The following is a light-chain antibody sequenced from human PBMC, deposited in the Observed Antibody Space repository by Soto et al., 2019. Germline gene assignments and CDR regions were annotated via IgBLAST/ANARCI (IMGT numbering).Light chain of an antibody. V-gene: IGKV3-20*01. CDR3: QQYGSSPPYT. J-gene: IGKJ2*01. CDR1: QSVSSSY. CDR2: GAS. Sequence: EIVLTQSPGTLSLYPGERATLSCRASQSVSSSYLAWYQQKPGQAPSLLIYGASSRATGIPDRFSGSGSGTDFPLTISRLEPEDFAVYYCQQYGSSPPYTFGQGTKLEIK.